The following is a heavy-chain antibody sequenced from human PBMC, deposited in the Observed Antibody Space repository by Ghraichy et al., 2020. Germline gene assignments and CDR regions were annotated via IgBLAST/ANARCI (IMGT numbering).Heavy chain of an antibody. V-gene: IGHV3-7*01. Sequence: GGSLRLSCAASGFTFSSYWMTWVRQAPGKGLEWVANIKQDGSEQYYVGSVRGRLTISRDNAKNSLYLQMNSLRAEDTAVYYCARVTYYYDTSVSNYNFGMDVWGQGNTVTVSS. CDR2: IKQDGSEQ. CDR1: GFTFSSYW. J-gene: IGHJ6*02. CDR3: ARVTYYYDTSVSNYNFGMDV. D-gene: IGHD3-22*01.